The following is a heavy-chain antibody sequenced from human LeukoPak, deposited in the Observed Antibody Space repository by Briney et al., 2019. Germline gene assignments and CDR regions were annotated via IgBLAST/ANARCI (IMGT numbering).Heavy chain of an antibody. CDR2: ISVRGESI. CDR3: ARAYYYDSSGYYSHYYYYMDV. D-gene: IGHD3-22*01. CDR1: GFTFRNYA. V-gene: IGHV3-23*01. Sequence: GGSLRLSCGVSGFTFRNYAMAWVRQAPGKGLEWVSTISVRGESIYYADSVKGRFTISRDNAENSLFLQMNSLRAEDTAVYYCARAYYYDSSGYYSHYYYYMDVRGKGTTVTVSS. J-gene: IGHJ6*03.